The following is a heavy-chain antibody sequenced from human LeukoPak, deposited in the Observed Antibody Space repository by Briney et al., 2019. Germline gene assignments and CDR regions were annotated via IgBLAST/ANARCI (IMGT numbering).Heavy chain of an antibody. V-gene: IGHV4-59*08. CDR2: ICYSGST. CDR3: ARGLKPYCTNGVCYTGDF. J-gene: IGHJ4*02. D-gene: IGHD2-8*01. CDR1: GGSISSYY. Sequence: PSETLSLTCTVSGGSISSYYWSWIRQPPGKGLEWIGYICYSGSTNYNPSLKSRVTISVDTSKNQFSLKLSSVTAADTAVYYCARGLKPYCTNGVCYTGDFWGQGTLVTVSS.